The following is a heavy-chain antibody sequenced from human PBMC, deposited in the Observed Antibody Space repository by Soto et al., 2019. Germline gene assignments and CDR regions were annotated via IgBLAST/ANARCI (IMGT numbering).Heavy chain of an antibody. CDR3: ARPIVGATTNYYGMDV. CDR2: IIPIFGTA. V-gene: IGHV1-69*13. D-gene: IGHD1-26*01. CDR1: GGTFSSYA. J-gene: IGHJ6*02. Sequence: SVKVSCKASGGTFSSYAISWVRQAPGQGLEWMGGIIPIFGTANYAQKFQGRVTITADESTSTAYMELSSLRSEDTAVYYCARPIVGATTNYYGMDVWGQGTTVTVSS.